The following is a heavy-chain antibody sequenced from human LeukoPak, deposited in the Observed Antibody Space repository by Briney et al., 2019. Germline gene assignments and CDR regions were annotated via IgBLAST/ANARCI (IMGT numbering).Heavy chain of an antibody. Sequence: SDTLSLTCALSGGPINDHYWTWIRQPPGKDREWLGYIYNSGSTNYNPSLKSRVTISVDMSKYQFSLKLTSVTAADTAMYYCARRQKLRGPRAGDAFDIWGQGTMVTVSS. V-gene: IGHV4-59*08. CDR1: GGPINDHY. D-gene: IGHD4/OR15-4a*01. CDR2: IYNSGST. CDR3: ARRQKLRGPRAGDAFDI. J-gene: IGHJ3*02.